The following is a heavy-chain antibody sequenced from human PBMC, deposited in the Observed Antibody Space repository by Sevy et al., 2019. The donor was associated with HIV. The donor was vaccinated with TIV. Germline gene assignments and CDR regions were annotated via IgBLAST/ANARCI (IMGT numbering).Heavy chain of an antibody. CDR2: ISGSGGST. J-gene: IGHJ4*02. D-gene: IGHD1-20*01. CDR3: AKHSITGTTYFDY. V-gene: IGHV3-23*01. CDR1: GFTFSSYA. Sequence: GGSLRLSCAASGFTFSSYAMSWVRQAPGKGLEWVSAISGSGGSTYYADSVKGRFTISRDNSKNTLYLQMNSLGAEDTAVSYCAKHSITGTTYFDYWGQGTLVTVSS.